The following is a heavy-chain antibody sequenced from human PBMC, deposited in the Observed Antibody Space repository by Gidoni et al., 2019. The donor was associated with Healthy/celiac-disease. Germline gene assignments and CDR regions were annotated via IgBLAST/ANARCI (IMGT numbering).Heavy chain of an antibody. CDR2: ISSSSSYI. CDR1: GFTLSSSR. J-gene: IGHJ4*02. D-gene: IGHD6-19*01. CDR3: ARAFTRRPLQWLVRGPYYFDY. V-gene: IGHV3-21*01. Sequence: EVQLVESGGGLVKPGGSLRLSCADSGFTLSSSRMNWVRQAPGKGLELVSSISSSSSYIYYADSVKGRFTISRDNAKNSLYLQMNSLRAEDTAVYYCARAFTRRPLQWLVRGPYYFDYWGQGTLVTVSS.